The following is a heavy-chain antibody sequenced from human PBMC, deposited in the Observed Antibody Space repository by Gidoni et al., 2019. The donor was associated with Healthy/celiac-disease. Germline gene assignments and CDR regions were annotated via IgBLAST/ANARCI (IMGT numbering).Heavy chain of an antibody. CDR3: ARAPSYGSGSRYYYYYYGMDV. CDR2: ISYDGSNK. Sequence: QVQLVESGGGVVQPGRSLRLSCAASGFTFSSYAMPWVRQAPGKGLEWVAVISYDGSNKYYADSVKGRFTISRDNSKNTLYLQMNSLRAEDTAVYYCARAPSYGSGSRYYYYYYGMDVWGQGTTVTVSS. D-gene: IGHD3-10*01. J-gene: IGHJ6*02. V-gene: IGHV3-30-3*01. CDR1: GFTFSSYA.